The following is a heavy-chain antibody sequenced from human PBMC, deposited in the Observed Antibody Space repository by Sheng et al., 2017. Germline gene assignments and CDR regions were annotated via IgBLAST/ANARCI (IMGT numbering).Heavy chain of an antibody. D-gene: IGHD3-22*01. CDR1: GFTFSNYE. Sequence: EVQLVESGGGLVQPGGSLRLSCAASGFTFSNYEMNWVRQAPGKGLEWISYISSSGNSIKNADSVKGRFTISRDNVKNSLYLQMNSLRAEDTAVYYCARDVISGYQSSFDYWGQGTLVIVSS. CDR2: ISSSGNSI. V-gene: IGHV3-48*03. J-gene: IGHJ4*02. CDR3: ARDVISGYQSSFDY.